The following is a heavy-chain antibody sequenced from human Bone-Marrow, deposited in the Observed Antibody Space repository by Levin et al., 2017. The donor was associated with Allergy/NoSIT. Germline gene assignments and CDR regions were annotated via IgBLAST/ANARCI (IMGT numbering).Heavy chain of an antibody. J-gene: IGHJ4*02. Sequence: GESLKISCKASGYTFTAYYMHWVRQAPGQGLEWMGWINPNSGGTNYAQKFQGRVTLTRDTSISTAYLELSGLISDDTAVYYGARDGALDYWGQGTLVTVSS. D-gene: IGHD3-16*01. V-gene: IGHV1-2*02. CDR3: ARDGALDY. CDR1: GYTFTAYY. CDR2: INPNSGGT.